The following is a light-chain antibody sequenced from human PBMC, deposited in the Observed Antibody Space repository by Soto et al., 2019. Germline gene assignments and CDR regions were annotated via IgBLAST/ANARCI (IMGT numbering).Light chain of an antibody. CDR1: RSNIGNNA. Sequence: QSVLTQPPSVSEAPRQRVTISCSGSRSNIGNNAVNWYQQLPVKAPKLLIYYDDLLPSGVSDRFSGSKSGTSASLAISGLQSEDEADYYCAAWDDSLNGPVFGGGTQVTVL. CDR3: AAWDDSLNGPV. CDR2: YDD. J-gene: IGLJ2*01. V-gene: IGLV1-36*01.